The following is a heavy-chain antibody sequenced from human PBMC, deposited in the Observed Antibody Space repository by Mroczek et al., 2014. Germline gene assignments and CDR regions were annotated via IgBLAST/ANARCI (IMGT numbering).Heavy chain of an antibody. CDR2: IYTSGST. CDR1: GGSISSYY. Sequence: KESGPGLVKPSETLSLTCTVSGGSISSYYWSWIRQPAGKGLEWIGRIYTSGSTNYNPSLKSRVTMSVDTSKNQFSLKLSSVTAADTAVYYCARIRTPARYYDSSGRAINDAFDIWGQGTMVTVSS. V-gene: IGHV4-4*07. J-gene: IGHJ3*02. CDR3: ARIRTPARYYDSSGRAINDAFDI. D-gene: IGHD3-22*01.